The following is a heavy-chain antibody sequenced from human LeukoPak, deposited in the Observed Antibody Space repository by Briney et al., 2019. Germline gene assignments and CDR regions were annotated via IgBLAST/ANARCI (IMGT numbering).Heavy chain of an antibody. Sequence: ASVKVSCKASGYTFTGYYMHRVRQAPGQGLEWMGWINPNCGGTNYAQNFQDRVTMTRDTSISTAYMELSRLRSDDTAVYYCARGNDFSNSGPLLDYWGQGTLVTVSS. J-gene: IGHJ4*02. CDR2: INPNCGGT. CDR1: GYTFTGYY. CDR3: ARGNDFSNSGPLLDY. D-gene: IGHD4-11*01. V-gene: IGHV1-2*02.